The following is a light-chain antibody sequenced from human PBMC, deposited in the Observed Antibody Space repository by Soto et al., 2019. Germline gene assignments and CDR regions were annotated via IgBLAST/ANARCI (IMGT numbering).Light chain of an antibody. Sequence: QSALTQPASVSGSPGQSITFSCTGTSNDVGGYNYVSWYQQHPGKAPKLIIYEVGNRPSGISNRFSGSKSGNTASLTISGLQAEDEADYYCSSYTTTSTVLFGGGTKLTVL. CDR3: SSYTTTSTVL. CDR2: EVG. V-gene: IGLV2-14*01. J-gene: IGLJ3*02. CDR1: SNDVGGYNY.